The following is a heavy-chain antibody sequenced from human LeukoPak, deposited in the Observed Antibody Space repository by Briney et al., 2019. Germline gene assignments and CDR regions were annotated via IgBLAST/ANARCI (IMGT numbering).Heavy chain of an antibody. J-gene: IGHJ6*02. D-gene: IGHD1-26*01. V-gene: IGHV1-24*01. CDR2: FDPEDGET. Sequence: ASVKVSCKVSGYTLTELSMHWVRQAPGKGLEWMGGFDPEDGETIYAQKFQDRVTITRDRSMSTAYMELSSLRSEDTAMYYCASSPYSGSYYYYGMDVWGQGTTVTVSS. CDR1: GYTLTELS. CDR3: ASSPYSGSYYYYGMDV.